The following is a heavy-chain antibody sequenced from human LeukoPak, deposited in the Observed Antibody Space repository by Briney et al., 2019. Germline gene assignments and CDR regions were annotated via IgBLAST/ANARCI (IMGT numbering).Heavy chain of an antibody. CDR2: ISSSGSTI. CDR3: ARDFTWALDY. D-gene: IGHD1-26*01. J-gene: IGHJ4*02. Sequence: GGSLRLSCAASGFTFSSYEMNWVRQAPGKGLEWVSYISSSGSTIDYADSVKGRCTISRDNSKNTVYLQMSSLRPEDTAVYFCARDFTWALDYWGQGTLVTVSS. CDR1: GFTFSSYE. V-gene: IGHV3-48*03.